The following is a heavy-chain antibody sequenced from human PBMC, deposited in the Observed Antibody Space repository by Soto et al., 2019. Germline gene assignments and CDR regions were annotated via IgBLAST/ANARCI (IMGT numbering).Heavy chain of an antibody. CDR2: IYYSGST. CDR1: GGSISSSSYY. Sequence: QLQLQESGPGLVKPSETLSLTCTVSGGSISSSSYYWGWIRQPPGEGVEWVGSIYYSGSTYYNPSLKSRVTISVDTSKNQFSLKLSSVTAADTAVYYCARNLYDFWSGYPTARFDYWGQGTLVTVSS. CDR3: ARNLYDFWSGYPTARFDY. D-gene: IGHD3-3*01. V-gene: IGHV4-39*01. J-gene: IGHJ4*02.